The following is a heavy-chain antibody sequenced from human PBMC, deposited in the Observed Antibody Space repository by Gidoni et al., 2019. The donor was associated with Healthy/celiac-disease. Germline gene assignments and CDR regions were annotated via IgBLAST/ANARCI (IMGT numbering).Heavy chain of an antibody. CDR3: AHREMATTRLDAFDI. J-gene: IGHJ3*02. Sequence: QITLKESGPTLVQPTQTLTLTCTFSGFSLSTSGVGLGWIRQHPGKALEWLALIYWDDDKRYSPSLKSRLTITKDTSKNQLVLTMTNMDPVDTATYYCAHREMATTRLDAFDIWGQGTMVTVSS. V-gene: IGHV2-5*02. CDR2: IYWDDDK. D-gene: IGHD5-12*01. CDR1: GFSLSTSGVG.